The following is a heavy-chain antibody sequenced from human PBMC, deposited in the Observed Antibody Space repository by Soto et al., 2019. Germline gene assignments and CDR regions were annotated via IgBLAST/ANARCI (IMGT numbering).Heavy chain of an antibody. V-gene: IGHV4-30-2*01. D-gene: IGHD5-18*01. CDR2: IYHSGST. CDR1: GGSISSGGYS. J-gene: IGHJ4*02. Sequence: SETLSLTCAVSGGSISSGGYSWSWIRQPPGKGLEWIGYIYHSGSTYYNPSLKSRVTISVDRSKNQFSLKLSSVTAADTAVYYCARVGYSYGREDYWGQGTLVTVSS. CDR3: ARVGYSYGREDY.